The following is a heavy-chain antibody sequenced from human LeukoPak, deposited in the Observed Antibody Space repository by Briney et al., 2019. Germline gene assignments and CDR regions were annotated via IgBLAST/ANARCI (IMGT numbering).Heavy chain of an antibody. CDR2: ISSSSSTI. J-gene: IGHJ3*02. CDR3: AKDIREGPDGAFDI. CDR1: GFTFSSYS. D-gene: IGHD3-3*02. V-gene: IGHV3-48*01. Sequence: GGSLRLSCAASGFTFSSYSMNWVRQAPGKGLEWVSYISSSSSTIYYADSVKGRFTISRDNAKNSLYLQMNSLRAEDTAVYYCAKDIREGPDGAFDIWGQGTMVTVSS.